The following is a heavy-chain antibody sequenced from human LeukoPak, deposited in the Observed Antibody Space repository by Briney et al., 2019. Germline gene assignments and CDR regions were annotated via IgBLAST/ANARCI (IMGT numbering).Heavy chain of an antibody. Sequence: PGGSLRHSCAASRLTFSNYWMHWVRQGPGKGLVWVSRISGDGRITRNADSVKGRFFISRDNAKNTLYLQMNSLRAEDTAVYYCARGGSPPEALGDTFDIWGQETMVTVSS. CDR1: RLTFSNYW. CDR2: ISGDGRIT. D-gene: IGHD1-26*01. V-gene: IGHV3-74*01. J-gene: IGHJ3*02. CDR3: ARGGSPPEALGDTFDI.